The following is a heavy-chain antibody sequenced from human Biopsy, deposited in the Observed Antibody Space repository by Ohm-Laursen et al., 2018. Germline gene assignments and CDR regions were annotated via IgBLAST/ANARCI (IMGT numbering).Heavy chain of an antibody. CDR1: GFTLSYYS. Sequence: SLRLSCAAPGFTLSYYSMTWVRQAPGKGLEWVSSIRSGGDYMFYADSVKGRFTISRDNAKNSLYLQMNSLRAEVTAVYYCARDQRGPSLLEAKLTPNYFDYWGRGSLVTVSS. CDR2: IRSGGDYM. CDR3: ARDQRGPSLLEAKLTPNYFDY. V-gene: IGHV3-21*01. J-gene: IGHJ4*02. D-gene: IGHD1-1*01.